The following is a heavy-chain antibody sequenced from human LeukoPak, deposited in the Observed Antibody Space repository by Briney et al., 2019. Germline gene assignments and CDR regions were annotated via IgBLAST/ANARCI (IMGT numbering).Heavy chain of an antibody. CDR2: IYYSGST. V-gene: IGHV4-59*01. CDR1: GGSISSYY. J-gene: IGHJ4*02. D-gene: IGHD5-12*01. CDR3: ARCVKNGYDTTGFDY. Sequence: SETLSLTCTVSGGSISSYYWSWIRQPPGEGLEWIAYIYYSGSTNYNPSLKSRLTISVDMSKNQFSLKLTSVTAADTAVYYCARCVKNGYDTTGFDYWGQGTLVTVSS.